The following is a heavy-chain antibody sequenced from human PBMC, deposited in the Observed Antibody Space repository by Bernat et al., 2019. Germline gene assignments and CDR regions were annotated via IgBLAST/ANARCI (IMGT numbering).Heavy chain of an antibody. CDR3: ARVGSLYSGWYGY. D-gene: IGHD6-19*01. V-gene: IGHV1-3*01. J-gene: IGHJ4*02. CDR2: INAGNGNT. Sequence: QVQLVQSGAEVKKPGASVKVSCKASGYTFTSYAMHWVRQAPGQRLEWMGWINAGNGNTKYSQKFQGRVTITRDTSASTAYMELSSLRSEDMAVYYCARVGSLYSGWYGYWGQGTLVTVSS. CDR1: GYTFTSYA.